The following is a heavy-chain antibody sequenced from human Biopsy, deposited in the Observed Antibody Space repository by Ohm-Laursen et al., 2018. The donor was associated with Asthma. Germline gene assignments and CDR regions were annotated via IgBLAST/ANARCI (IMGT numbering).Heavy chain of an antibody. J-gene: IGHJ4*02. D-gene: IGHD5-12*01. CDR2: ISYDGNHK. CDR3: AKRRGYSGHDNDY. CDR1: GFMFSSFG. Sequence: SLRLSCAASGFMFSSFGMHWVRQAPGKGLEWVAVISYDGNHKFYEDSVKGRFTISRDNSKNTLYLQMNSLRTEDTAFYYCAKRRGYSGHDNDYWGQGTLVIVSS. V-gene: IGHV3-30*18.